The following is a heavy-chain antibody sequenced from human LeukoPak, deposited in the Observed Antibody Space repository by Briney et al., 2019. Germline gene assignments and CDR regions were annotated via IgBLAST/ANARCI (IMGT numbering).Heavy chain of an antibody. Sequence: SETLSLTCTVSGYSISSGFYWVWIRQPPGKGLEWIGSIDHSGSTYYNPSLKSRVTISVDTSKNQFSLNLSSVTAADTAVYYCARTGGNWFDPWGQGTLVTVSS. D-gene: IGHD1-1*01. V-gene: IGHV4-38-2*02. J-gene: IGHJ5*02. CDR2: IDHSGST. CDR3: ARTGGNWFDP. CDR1: GYSISSGFY.